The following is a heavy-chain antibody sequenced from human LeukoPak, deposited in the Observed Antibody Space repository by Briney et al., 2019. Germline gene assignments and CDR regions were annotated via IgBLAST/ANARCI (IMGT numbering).Heavy chain of an antibody. V-gene: IGHV1-69*01. CDR3: ARAALGYCSSTSCPVGVPYHYYMDV. D-gene: IGHD2-2*01. CDR2: IIPIFGTA. J-gene: IGHJ6*03. Sequence: SSVKVSCKASGGTFSSYAISWVRQAPGQGLEWMGGIIPIFGTANYAQKFQGRVTITADESTSTAYMELSSLRSEDTAVYYCARAALGYCSSTSCPVGVPYHYYMDVWGKGTTVTVSS. CDR1: GGTFSSYA.